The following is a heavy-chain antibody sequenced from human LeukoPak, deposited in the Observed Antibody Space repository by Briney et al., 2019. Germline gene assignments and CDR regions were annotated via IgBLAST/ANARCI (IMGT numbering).Heavy chain of an antibody. V-gene: IGHV4-61*08. CDR3: ARGGYCSSTSCYKARTVDY. D-gene: IGHD2-2*02. Sequence: SETLSLTCTVSGGSISSGGYYWSWIRQPPGKGLEWIGYIYYSGSTNYNPSLKSRVTISVDTSKNQFSLKLSSVTAADTAVYYCARGGYCSSTSCYKARTVDYWSQGTLVTVSS. J-gene: IGHJ4*02. CDR2: IYYSGST. CDR1: GGSISSGGYY.